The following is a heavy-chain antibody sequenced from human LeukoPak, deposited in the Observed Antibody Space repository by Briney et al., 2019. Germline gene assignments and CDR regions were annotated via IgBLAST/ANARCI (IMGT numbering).Heavy chain of an antibody. J-gene: IGHJ4*02. CDR3: ARDRGYSYGYKGSFDY. D-gene: IGHD5-18*01. Sequence: PSGTLSLTCAVSGGSISSSNWWSWVRQPPGKGLEWIGEIYHSGSTNYNPSLKSRVTISVDKSKNQFSLKLSSVTAADTAVYYCARDRGYSYGYKGSFDYWGQGTLVTVSS. CDR1: GGSISSSNW. CDR2: IYHSGST. V-gene: IGHV4-4*02.